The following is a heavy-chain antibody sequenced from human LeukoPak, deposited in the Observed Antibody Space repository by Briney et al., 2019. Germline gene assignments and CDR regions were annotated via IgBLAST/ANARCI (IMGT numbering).Heavy chain of an antibody. CDR3: AKLRVGALDY. CDR1: GFTFSSYA. D-gene: IGHD1-26*01. V-gene: IGHV3-23*01. CDR2: ISGSGGST. J-gene: IGHJ4*02. Sequence: GGSLRLPCAASGFTFSSYAMSWVRQAPGKGLEWVSTISGSGGSTYYADSVKGRFTMSRDNSKNTLYLQMNSLRAEDTAIYYCAKLRVGALDYWGQGTLVTVSS.